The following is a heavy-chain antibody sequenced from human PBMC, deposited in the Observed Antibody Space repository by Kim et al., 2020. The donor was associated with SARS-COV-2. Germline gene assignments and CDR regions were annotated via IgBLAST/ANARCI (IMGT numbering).Heavy chain of an antibody. V-gene: IGHV4-39*07. J-gene: IGHJ4*01. Sequence: SETLSLTCTVSGGSISSSSYYWGWIRQPPGKGLEWIGSIYYSGSTYYNPSLKSRVTISVDTSKNQFSLKLSSVTAADTAVYYCARESIAARPGDFDYWG. D-gene: IGHD6-6*01. CDR2: IYYSGST. CDR1: GGSISSSSYY. CDR3: ARESIAARPGDFDY.